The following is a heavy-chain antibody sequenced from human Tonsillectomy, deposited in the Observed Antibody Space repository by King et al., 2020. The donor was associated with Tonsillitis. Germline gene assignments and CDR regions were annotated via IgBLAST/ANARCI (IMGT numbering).Heavy chain of an antibody. D-gene: IGHD1-26*01. Sequence: QLVQSGAEVKKPGASVKVSCKASGYTFTGYYMHWVRQAPGQGLEWMGWINPNSGGTNYAQKFQGRVTMTRDTSISTAYMELSRLRSDDTAVYYCAREPVVGATTDNYSYGMDVWGQGTTVTVSS. CDR2: INPNSGGT. CDR1: GYTFTGYY. J-gene: IGHJ6*02. V-gene: IGHV1-2*02. CDR3: AREPVVGATTDNYSYGMDV.